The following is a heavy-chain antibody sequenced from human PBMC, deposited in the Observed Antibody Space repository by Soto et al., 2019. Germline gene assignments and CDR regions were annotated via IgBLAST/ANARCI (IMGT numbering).Heavy chain of an antibody. CDR2: ISATGGST. CDR3: AKDRLAGNFDY. V-gene: IGHV3-23*01. Sequence: CAASGFTFNNYAMNWVRQAPGKGLEWVATISATGGSTYYADSVKGRFTISRDNSKNTLYLQMNGLRVEDTAVYYCAKDRLAGNFDYWGQGTQVTVSS. J-gene: IGHJ4*02. CDR1: GFTFNNYA.